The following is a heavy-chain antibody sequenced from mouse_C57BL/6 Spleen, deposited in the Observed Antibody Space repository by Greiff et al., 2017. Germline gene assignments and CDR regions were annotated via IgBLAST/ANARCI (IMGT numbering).Heavy chain of an antibody. J-gene: IGHJ3*01. Sequence: QVQLQQPGAELVMPGASVKLSCKASGYTFTSYWMHWVKQRPGQGLEWIGEIDPSDSYTNYNQKFKGKSTLTVDKSSSTAYMQLSSLTSEDSGVYYCARSQLAWFAYWGQGTLVTVSA. CDR1: GYTFTSYW. D-gene: IGHD4-1*02. CDR2: IDPSDSYT. V-gene: IGHV1-69*01. CDR3: ARSQLAWFAY.